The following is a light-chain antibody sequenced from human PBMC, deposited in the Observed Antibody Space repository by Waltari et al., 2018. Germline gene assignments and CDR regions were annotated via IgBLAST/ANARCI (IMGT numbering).Light chain of an antibody. CDR2: DVD. CDR3: SSYTSGASVDV. J-gene: IGLJ1*01. CDR1: TGDIGSYNY. Sequence: QSALTQPASVSWSPGQPITITSTGTTGDIGSYNYFSWYQQYPGEAPKLIVYDVDNRPSGISDRFSGSKSGNTASLTISGLQTEDEADYYCSSYTSGASVDVFGTGTRVTVL. V-gene: IGLV2-14*01.